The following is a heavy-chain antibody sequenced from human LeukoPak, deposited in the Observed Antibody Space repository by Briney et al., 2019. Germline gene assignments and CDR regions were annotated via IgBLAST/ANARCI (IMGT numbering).Heavy chain of an antibody. CDR3: ARRPSSGWYYFDY. J-gene: IGHJ4*02. Sequence: ASVKVSCKASGYTFTGYYMHWVRQAPGQGLEWMGWINPNSGGTNYAQKFQGRVTMTGDTSISTAYMELSRLRSDDTAVYYCARRPSSGWYYFDYWGQGTLVTVSS. D-gene: IGHD6-19*01. CDR2: INPNSGGT. CDR1: GYTFTGYY. V-gene: IGHV1-2*02.